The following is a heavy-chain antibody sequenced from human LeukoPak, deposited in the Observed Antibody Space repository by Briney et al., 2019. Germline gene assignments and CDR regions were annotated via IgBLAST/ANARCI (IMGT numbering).Heavy chain of an antibody. CDR1: GFTFSNYG. V-gene: IGHV3-33*01. CDR3: ARVTMVAAASYNWFVP. CDR2: IWSDGSNK. D-gene: IGHD2-15*01. Sequence: GGSLRLSCAASGFTFSNYGMHWVRQAPGKGLECMAVIWSDGSNKYYADSVRGRFTISRDNSKNTLYLQMNSLRAEDTAVYYCARVTMVAAASYNWFVPWGQGTLVTVSS. J-gene: IGHJ5*02.